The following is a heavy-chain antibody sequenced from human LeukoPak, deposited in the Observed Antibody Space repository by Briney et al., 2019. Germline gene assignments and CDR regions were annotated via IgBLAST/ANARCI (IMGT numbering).Heavy chain of an antibody. Sequence: SQTLSLTCTVSGGSISSGSYYWSWIRQPAGKGLEWIGRIYTSGSTNYNPSLKSRVTISVDTSKNQFSLKLSSVPAADTAVYYCARGPYDFWSGYFFDYWGQGTLVTVSS. CDR2: IYTSGST. J-gene: IGHJ4*02. CDR3: ARGPYDFWSGYFFDY. D-gene: IGHD3-3*01. CDR1: GGSISSGSYY. V-gene: IGHV4-61*02.